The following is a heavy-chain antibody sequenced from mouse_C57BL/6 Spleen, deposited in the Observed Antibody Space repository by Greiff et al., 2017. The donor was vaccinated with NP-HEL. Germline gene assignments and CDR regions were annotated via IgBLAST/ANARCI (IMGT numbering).Heavy chain of an antibody. D-gene: IGHD2-5*01. CDR1: GYTFTSYW. V-gene: IGHV1-64*01. J-gene: IGHJ2*01. CDR2: IHPNSGST. CDR3: ARSGGYSNSYYFDY. Sequence: VQLQQPGAELVKPGASVKLSCKASGYTFTSYWMHWVKQRPGQGLEWIGMIHPNSGSTNYNEKFKSKATLTVDKSSSTAYMQLSSLTSEDSAVYSCARSGGYSNSYYFDYWGQGTTLTVSS.